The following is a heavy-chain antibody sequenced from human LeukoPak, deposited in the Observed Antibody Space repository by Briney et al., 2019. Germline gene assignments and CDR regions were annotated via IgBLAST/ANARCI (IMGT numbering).Heavy chain of an antibody. CDR2: IYGGGST. Sequence: GGALILSCAASGFTVSSNYMSWVRQAPGKGLEWVSFIYGGGSTYYADSVKGRFTISRDNSKTTLYLQMNSLRAEDTAVYYCARVIAVAGPFDYWGQGTLVTVSS. V-gene: IGHV3-53*01. J-gene: IGHJ4*02. D-gene: IGHD6-19*01. CDR3: ARVIAVAGPFDY. CDR1: GFTVSSNY.